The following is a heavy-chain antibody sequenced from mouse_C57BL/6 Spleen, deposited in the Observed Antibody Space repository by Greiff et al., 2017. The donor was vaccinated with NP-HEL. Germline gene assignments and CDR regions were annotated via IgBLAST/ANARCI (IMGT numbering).Heavy chain of an antibody. Sequence: EVKLVESGGGLVKPGGSLKLSCAASGFTFSDYGMHWVRQAPEKGLEWVAYISSGSSTIYYADTVKGRFTISRDNAKNTLFLQMTSLRSEDTAMYYCATGSSYSYYAMDYWGQGTSVTVSS. CDR1: GFTFSDYG. V-gene: IGHV5-17*01. J-gene: IGHJ4*01. CDR2: ISSGSSTI. D-gene: IGHD1-1*01. CDR3: ATGSSYSYYAMDY.